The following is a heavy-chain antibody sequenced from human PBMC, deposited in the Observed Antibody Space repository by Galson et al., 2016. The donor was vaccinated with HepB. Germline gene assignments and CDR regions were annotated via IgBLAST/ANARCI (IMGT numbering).Heavy chain of an antibody. CDR1: GYSFTSYW. J-gene: IGHJ5*02. D-gene: IGHD3-22*01. CDR2: IYPGDSDT. V-gene: IGHV5-51*01. CDR3: ARRLDYYDSSGSLNWFDP. Sequence: QSGAEVKKPGESLKISCKGSGYSFTSYWIGWVRQMPGKGLEWMGIIYPGDSDTRYSPSFQGQVTISADKSISTAYLQWSSLKASDTAMYYCARRLDYYDSSGSLNWFDPWGQGTLVTVSS.